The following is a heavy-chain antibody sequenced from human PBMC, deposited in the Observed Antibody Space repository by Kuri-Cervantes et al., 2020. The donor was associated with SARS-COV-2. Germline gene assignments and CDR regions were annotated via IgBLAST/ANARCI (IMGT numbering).Heavy chain of an antibody. V-gene: IGHV1-18*01. CDR3: ATLLILTGYYYYYYMDV. CDR2: ISAYNGNT. Sequence: ASVKVSCKASGYTLTSYDINWVRQATGQGLEWMGWISAYNGNTNYAQKLQGRVTMTTDTSTSTAYMELRSLRSDDTAVYYCATLLILTGYYYYYYMDVWGKGTTVTVSS. D-gene: IGHD3-9*01. J-gene: IGHJ6*03. CDR1: GYTLTSYD.